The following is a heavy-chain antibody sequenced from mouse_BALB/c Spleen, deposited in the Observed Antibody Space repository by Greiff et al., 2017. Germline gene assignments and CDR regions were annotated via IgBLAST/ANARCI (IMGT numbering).Heavy chain of an antibody. D-gene: IGHD2-4*01. J-gene: IGHJ4*01. CDR2: ISYSGST. CDR3: ARFDYALYAMDY. Sequence: EVKVVESGPSLVKPSQTLSLTCSVTGDSITSGYWNWIRKFPGNKLEYMGYISYSGSTYYNPSLKSRISITRDTSKNQYYLQLNSVTTEDTATYYCARFDYALYAMDYWGQGTSVTVSS. CDR1: GDSITSGY. V-gene: IGHV3-8*02.